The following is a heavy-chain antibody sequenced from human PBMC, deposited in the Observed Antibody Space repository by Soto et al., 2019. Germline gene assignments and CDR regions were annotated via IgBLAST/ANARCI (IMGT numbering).Heavy chain of an antibody. Sequence: SETLSLTCTVSCGSISSSSYDWGWIRQPPGKGLEWIGSIYYSGSTYYNPSLKSRVTISVDTSKNQFSLKLSSVTAADTAVYYCARKNGGYSSGWFHGMDVWGQGTTVTVSS. CDR2: IYYSGST. CDR1: CGSISSSSYD. CDR3: ARKNGGYSSGWFHGMDV. D-gene: IGHD6-19*01. J-gene: IGHJ6*02. V-gene: IGHV4-39*01.